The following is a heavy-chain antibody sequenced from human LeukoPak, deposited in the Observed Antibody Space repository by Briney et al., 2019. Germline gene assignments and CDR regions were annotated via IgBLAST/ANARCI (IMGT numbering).Heavy chain of an antibody. V-gene: IGHV4-59*01. CDR3: Y. CDR2: IYYTGST. D-gene: IGHD6-19*01. CDR1: GGSTSSY. Sequence: SETLSLTCTVSGGSTSSYWSWIRQPPGKGLEWIGCIYYTGSTNYNPSLKSRVTISVDTSKNQFSLKLSYCATGRAYSSVDYWGQGTLVTVSS. J-gene: IGHJ4*02.